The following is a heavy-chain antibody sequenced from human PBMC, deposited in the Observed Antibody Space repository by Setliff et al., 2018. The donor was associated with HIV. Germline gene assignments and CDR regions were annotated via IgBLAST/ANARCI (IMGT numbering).Heavy chain of an antibody. CDR1: GYTFTDYY. Sequence: ASVKVSCKVSGYTFTDYYLHWVQQAPGKGLEWVGLIDPEDDETLFAEKFQGRVTITADTSTDTAYMELSSLRSEDTAVYYCASAGAWQRNALDIWGQGTMVTVSS. CDR2: IDPEDDET. D-gene: IGHD5-12*01. J-gene: IGHJ3*02. CDR3: ASAGAWQRNALDI. V-gene: IGHV1-69-2*01.